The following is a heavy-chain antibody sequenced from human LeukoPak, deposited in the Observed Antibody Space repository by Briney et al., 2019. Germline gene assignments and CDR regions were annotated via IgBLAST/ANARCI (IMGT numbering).Heavy chain of an antibody. CDR2: IYPGDSDT. J-gene: IGHJ4*02. D-gene: IGHD5-12*01. V-gene: IGHV5-51*01. Sequence: GESLKISCKGSGYRFASYWIAWVRQKPGKGLEFMGIIYPGDSDTRYSPSFQGQVTISADKSISTAYLQWSSLKASDTAMYYCAKMKMEATISLSDYWGQGTLVTVSS. CDR1: GYRFASYW. CDR3: AKMKMEATISLSDY.